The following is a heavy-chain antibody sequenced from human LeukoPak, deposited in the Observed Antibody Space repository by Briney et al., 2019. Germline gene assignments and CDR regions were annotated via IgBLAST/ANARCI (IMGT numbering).Heavy chain of an antibody. CDR1: GFTFSSYS. J-gene: IGHJ4*02. Sequence: GGSLRLSCAASGFTFSSYSMNWVRQAPGKGLEWVSSISSSSYIYYADSVKGRFTISRDNAKNSLYLQMNTLRAEDTAVYYCARDLGSSTPRGYWGQGTLVTVSS. CDR3: ARDLGSSTPRGY. D-gene: IGHD6-13*01. V-gene: IGHV3-21*01. CDR2: ISSSSYI.